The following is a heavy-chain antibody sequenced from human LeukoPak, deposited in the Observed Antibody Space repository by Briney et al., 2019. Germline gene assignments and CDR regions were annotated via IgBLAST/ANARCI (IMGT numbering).Heavy chain of an antibody. D-gene: IGHD2-15*01. CDR1: GGSISSGDYY. CDR3: ARVEGIVVVVAATPIHHAFDI. J-gene: IGHJ3*02. V-gene: IGHV4-30-4*01. CDR2: IYYSGST. Sequence: PSETLSLTCTVSGGSISSGDYYWSWIRQPPGKGLEWIEYIYYSGSTYYNPSLKSRVTISVDTSKNQFSLKLSSVTAADTAVYYCARVEGIVVVVAATPIHHAFDIWGQGTMVTVSS.